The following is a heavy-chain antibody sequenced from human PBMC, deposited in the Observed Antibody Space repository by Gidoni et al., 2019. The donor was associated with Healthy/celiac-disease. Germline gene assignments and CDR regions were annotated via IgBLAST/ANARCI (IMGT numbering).Heavy chain of an antibody. CDR2: IIPILGIA. V-gene: IGHV1-69*04. Sequence: QVQLVQSGAEVKKPGSSVKVSCKASGGTFSSYAISWVRQAPGQGLEWMGRIIPILGIANYAQKFQGRVTITADKSTSTAYMELSSLRSEDTAVYYCARPGSYYVAVGAFDYWGQGTLVTVSS. CDR3: ARPGSYYVAVGAFDY. D-gene: IGHD1-26*01. J-gene: IGHJ4*02. CDR1: GGTFSSYA.